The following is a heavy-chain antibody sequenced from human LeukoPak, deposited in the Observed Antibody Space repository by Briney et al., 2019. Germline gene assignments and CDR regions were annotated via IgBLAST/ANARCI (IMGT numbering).Heavy chain of an antibody. CDR1: GGTFSSYA. J-gene: IGHJ5*02. D-gene: IGHD1-26*01. Sequence: ASAKVSCKASGGTFSSYAISWVRQAPGQGLEWMGRIIPIFGTANYAQKFQGRVTITTDESTSTAYMELSSLRSEGPRVYYLGRDRARSLHWFDPWGQGPLVTVSS. CDR2: IIPIFGTA. V-gene: IGHV1-69*05. CDR3: GRDRARSLHWFDP.